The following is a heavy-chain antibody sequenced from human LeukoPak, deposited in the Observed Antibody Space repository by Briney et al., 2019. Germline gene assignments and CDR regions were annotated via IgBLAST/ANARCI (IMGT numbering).Heavy chain of an antibody. V-gene: IGHV3-15*01. CDR3: ARVWSIAPAVAFDI. D-gene: IGHD2-2*01. CDR1: GFTFSNAW. Sequence: GGSLRLSCAASGFTFSNAWMSWVRQAPGKGLEWVGRIKSKTDGGTTDYAAPVKGRFTISRDDSKNTLYLQMNSLKTEDTAVYYCARVWSIAPAVAFDIWGQGTMVTVSS. CDR2: IKSKTDGGTT. J-gene: IGHJ3*02.